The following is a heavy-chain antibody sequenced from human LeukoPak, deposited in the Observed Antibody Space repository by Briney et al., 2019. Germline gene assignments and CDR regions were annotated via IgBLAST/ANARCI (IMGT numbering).Heavy chain of an antibody. CDR2: IYSGGST. Sequence: GGSLRLSCAASEFSVGSNYMTWVRQAPGKGLEWVSLIYSGGSTYYADSVKGRFTISRDNSKGTVYLQMNSLRPEDTAVYYCAKDDAWLQYGNWGRGTLVTVSS. J-gene: IGHJ4*02. D-gene: IGHD5-24*01. CDR3: AKDDAWLQYGN. CDR1: EFSVGSNY. V-gene: IGHV3-53*01.